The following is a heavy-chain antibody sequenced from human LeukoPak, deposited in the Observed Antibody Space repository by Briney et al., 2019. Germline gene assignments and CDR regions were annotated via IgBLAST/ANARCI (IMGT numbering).Heavy chain of an antibody. CDR1: GFTFSSYA. J-gene: IGHJ4*02. Sequence: GGSLRLSCAASGFTFSSYAMSWVRQAPGKGLEWVSVIYSGGSTYYADSVKGRFTISRDNSKNTLYLQMNSLRAEDTAVYYCARATLSSGWYVYDYWGQGTLVTVSS. D-gene: IGHD6-19*01. CDR3: ARATLSSGWYVYDY. CDR2: IYSGGST. V-gene: IGHV3-53*01.